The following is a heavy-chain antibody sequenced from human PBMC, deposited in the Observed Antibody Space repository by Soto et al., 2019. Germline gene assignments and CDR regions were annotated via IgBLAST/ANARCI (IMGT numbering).Heavy chain of an antibody. V-gene: IGHV4-4*02. CDR2: IYRTGST. D-gene: IGHD1-7*01. CDR3: ASRDPGTSVDY. J-gene: IGHJ4*02. Sequence: SETLSLTCAVSGGPFTSNNWWTWVRQPPGQGLEWIGEIYRTGSTNYNPSLKSRVTISLDKSENQFSLKVTSLTAADTAVYYCASRDPGTSVDYWGQGTLVTVSS. CDR1: GGPFTSNNW.